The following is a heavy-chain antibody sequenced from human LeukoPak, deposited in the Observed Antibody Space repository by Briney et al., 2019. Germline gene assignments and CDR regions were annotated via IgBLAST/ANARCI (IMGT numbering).Heavy chain of an antibody. V-gene: IGHV4-59*01. D-gene: IGHD2-15*01. CDR2: IYYSGST. CDR3: ARGSGAGRVYYGMDV. J-gene: IGHJ6*02. Sequence: KSSETLSLTCTVSGGSISSYYWSWIRQPPGKGLEWIGYIYYSGSTNYNPSLKSRVTISVDTSKNQFSLKLSSVTAADTAVYYCARGSGAGRVYYGMDVWGQGTTVTVSS. CDR1: GGSISSYY.